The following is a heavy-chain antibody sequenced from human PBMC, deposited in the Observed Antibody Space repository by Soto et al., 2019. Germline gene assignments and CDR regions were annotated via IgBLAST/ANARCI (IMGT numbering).Heavy chain of an antibody. CDR2: IYYSGST. D-gene: IGHD3-22*01. V-gene: IGHV4-59*01. CDR3: ARVGYYYDSSGYYWFGYFDY. CDR1: GGSISSYY. J-gene: IGHJ4*02. Sequence: SETLSLTCTVSGGSISSYYWSWIRQPPGKGLEWIGYIYYSGSTNYNPSLKSRVTISVDTSKNQFSLKLSSVTAADTAVYYCARVGYYYDSSGYYWFGYFDYWGQGTLVTVS.